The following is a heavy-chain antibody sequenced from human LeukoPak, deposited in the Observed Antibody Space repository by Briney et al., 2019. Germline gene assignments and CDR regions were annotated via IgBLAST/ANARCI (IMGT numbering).Heavy chain of an antibody. Sequence: GGSLRLSCAASGFTFSSYWMSWVRQAPGKGLEWVANIKQDGSEKYDVDSVKGRVTISRDNAKNSLYLQMKSLRAEDTAVYYCARAPRGYSYRPYYYYYYYMDVWGKGTTVTVSS. V-gene: IGHV3-7*04. CDR2: IKQDGSEK. D-gene: IGHD5-18*01. CDR1: GFTFSSYW. CDR3: ARAPRGYSYRPYYYYYYYMDV. J-gene: IGHJ6*03.